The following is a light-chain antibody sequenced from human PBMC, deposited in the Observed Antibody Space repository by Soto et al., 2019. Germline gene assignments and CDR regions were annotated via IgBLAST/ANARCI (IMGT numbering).Light chain of an antibody. Sequence: EIVLTQSPGTLSLSPGERATLSCRASRSVSSSYLAWYQQKPGQAPRLLIYGASSRATGIPDRFSGSGSGTDFTLTISRLEPEDFAVYYCHQYGGSPYAFGQGTKLEI. CDR3: HQYGGSPYA. V-gene: IGKV3-20*01. CDR1: RSVSSSY. J-gene: IGKJ2*01. CDR2: GAS.